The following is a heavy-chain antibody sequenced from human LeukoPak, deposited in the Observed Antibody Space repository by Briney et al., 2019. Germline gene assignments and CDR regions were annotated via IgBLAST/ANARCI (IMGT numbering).Heavy chain of an antibody. V-gene: IGHV4-59*08. CDR1: GGSISSYY. CDR3: ARIYCGGDCRGYYYHYYMDV. J-gene: IGHJ6*03. D-gene: IGHD2-21*02. CDR2: IYYSGST. Sequence: SETLSLTCTVSGGSISSYYWSWIRQPPGKGLEWIGYIYYSGSTNYNPSLKSRVTISVDTSKNQFSLKLSSATAADTAVYYCARIYCGGDCRGYYYHYYMDVWGKGTTVTVSS.